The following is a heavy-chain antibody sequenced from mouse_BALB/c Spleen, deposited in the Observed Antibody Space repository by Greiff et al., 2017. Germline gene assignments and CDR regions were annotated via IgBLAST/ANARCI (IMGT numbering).Heavy chain of an antibody. D-gene: IGHD2-1*01. Sequence: EVQLVESGPGLVKPSQSLSLTCTVTGYSITSDYAWNWIRQFPGNKLEWMGYISYSGSTSYNPSLKSRISITRDTSKNQFFLQLNSVTTEDTATCYCASLYGNYERRFAYWGQGTLVTVSA. J-gene: IGHJ3*01. CDR1: GYSITSDYA. CDR2: ISYSGST. V-gene: IGHV3-2*02. CDR3: ASLYGNYERRFAY.